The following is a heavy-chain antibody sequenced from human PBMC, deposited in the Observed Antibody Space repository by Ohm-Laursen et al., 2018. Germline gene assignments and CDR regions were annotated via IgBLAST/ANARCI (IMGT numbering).Heavy chain of an antibody. Sequence: SLRLSCTATGFTFSNYYMTWIRQAPGKGLEWVSYISSSGGTIYYADSVKGRFTISRDNAKNSLYLQMNSLTAEDTAVYYCARDTAYDIWGQGTMVTVSS. CDR2: ISSSGGTI. J-gene: IGHJ3*02. V-gene: IGHV3-11*01. CDR3: ARDTAYDI. CDR1: GFTFSNYY.